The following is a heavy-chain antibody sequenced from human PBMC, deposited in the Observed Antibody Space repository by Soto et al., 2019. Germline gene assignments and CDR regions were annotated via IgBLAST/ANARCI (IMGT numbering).Heavy chain of an antibody. J-gene: IGHJ3*02. V-gene: IGHV3-21*01. Sequence: EVQLVESGGGLVKPGGSQRLSCAASGFTFSSDSMNWVRQAPGKGLEWVSSISSSGSYIYYADSVKGRFTISRDNAKNSLYMQMNSLRAEDTALYYCARGAQCSSMNCFGSGAFDIWGQGTMVTVSS. CDR2: ISSSGSYI. CDR1: GFTFSSDS. D-gene: IGHD2-2*01. CDR3: ARGAQCSSMNCFGSGAFDI.